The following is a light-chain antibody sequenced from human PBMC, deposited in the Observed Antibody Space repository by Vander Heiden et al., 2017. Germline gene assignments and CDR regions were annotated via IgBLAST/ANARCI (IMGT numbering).Light chain of an antibody. Sequence: SYELTQPPSVSVSPGQTASITCSGDKLGDKYACWYQQKPGQSLVLVIYQDSKRPSGIPERFSGSNSGNTATLTISGTQAMDEADYYCQAWDSSTASFGTGTKVTVL. CDR2: QDS. J-gene: IGLJ1*01. V-gene: IGLV3-1*01. CDR1: KLGDKY. CDR3: QAWDSSTAS.